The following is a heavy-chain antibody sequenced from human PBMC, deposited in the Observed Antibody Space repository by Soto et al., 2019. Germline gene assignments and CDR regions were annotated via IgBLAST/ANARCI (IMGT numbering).Heavy chain of an antibody. CDR2: IYYSGST. V-gene: IGHV4-39*01. CDR1: GGSISSSSYY. J-gene: IGHJ6*03. D-gene: IGHD5-12*01. CDR3: VRRNSGYDTPHKYYYYYYMDV. Sequence: SETLSLTCTVSGGSISSSSYYWGWIRQPPGKGLEWIGSIYYSGSTYYNPSLKSRVTISVDTSKNQFSLKLSSVTAADTAVYYCVRRNSGYDTPHKYYYYYYMDVWGKGTTVTVSS.